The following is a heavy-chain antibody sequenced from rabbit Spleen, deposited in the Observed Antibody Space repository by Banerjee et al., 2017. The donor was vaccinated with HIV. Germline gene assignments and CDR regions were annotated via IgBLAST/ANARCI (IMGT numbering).Heavy chain of an antibody. CDR1: GFTLSSYY. CDR3: ARDGTGGSYFAL. Sequence: HLKESGGGLVQPGGSLKLSCTASGFTLSSYYMNWVRQVPGKGLEWIGYIDPVFGITYYANWVNGRFSISRENAQNTVFLQMTSLTAADTATYFCARDGTGGSYFALWGPGTLVTVS. CDR2: IDPVFGIT. J-gene: IGHJ4*01. D-gene: IGHD8-1*01. V-gene: IGHV1S7*01.